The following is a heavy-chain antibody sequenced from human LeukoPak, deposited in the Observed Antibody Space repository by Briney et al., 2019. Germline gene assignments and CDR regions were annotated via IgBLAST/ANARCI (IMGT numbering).Heavy chain of an antibody. CDR3: ASVVEGSDYFGMDV. CDR1: GFTFSDHY. CDR2: SRNKANGYTT. D-gene: IGHD2-15*01. V-gene: IGHV3-72*01. J-gene: IGHJ6*02. Sequence: QAGGSLRLSCAVSGFTFSDHYMDWVRQAPGKGLEWVGRSRNKANGYTTEYAASVKGRFTVSRDDSKNSLYLQMNSLKTGDAAVYYCASVVEGSDYFGMDVWGQGTTVTVSS.